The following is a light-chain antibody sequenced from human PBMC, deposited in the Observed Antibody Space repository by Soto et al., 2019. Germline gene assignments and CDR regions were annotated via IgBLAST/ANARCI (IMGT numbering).Light chain of an antibody. V-gene: IGKV3-20*01. CDR3: QQFDGSPWT. CDR1: QSVTSTY. J-gene: IGKJ1*01. CDR2: DAS. Sequence: EIVLTPSPGPLSLSPGESATLSCRASQSVTSTYLAWYQQQPGQAPRLLIYDASPRAPGVPDRFSGSGSGTDFTRSISRLEPEDFAVYFCQQFDGSPWTFGQGTKVEMK.